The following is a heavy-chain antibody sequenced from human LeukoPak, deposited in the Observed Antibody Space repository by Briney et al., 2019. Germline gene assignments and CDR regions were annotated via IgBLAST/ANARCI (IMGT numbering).Heavy chain of an antibody. CDR2: IYSDNT. CDR1: GFSFSNYW. CDR3: ARRAGAYSHPYDY. J-gene: IGHJ4*02. V-gene: IGHV3-53*01. D-gene: IGHD4/OR15-4a*01. Sequence: QAGGSLRLSCEASGFSFSNYWMSWVRQAPGKGLEWVSFIYSDNTHYSDSVKGRFTISRDNSKNTLYLQMNSLRAEDTAVYYCARRAGAYSHPYDYWGQGTLVTVSS.